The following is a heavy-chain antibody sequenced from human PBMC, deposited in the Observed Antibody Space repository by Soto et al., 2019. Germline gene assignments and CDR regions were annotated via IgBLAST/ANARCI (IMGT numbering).Heavy chain of an antibody. V-gene: IGHV3-33*01. J-gene: IGHJ6*02. CDR2: IWHDGNNK. D-gene: IGHD1-26*01. CDR1: GFTFSNYG. CDR3: ASDLVGASDSYGLDV. Sequence: GGSLSLSCAASGFTFSNYGMHWVRQAPGKGLEWVAIIWHDGNNKYYADSVRGRFIISRDNSKNRLYLQMNSLRAEDTAVYYCASDLVGASDSYGLDVWGQGTPVTVSS.